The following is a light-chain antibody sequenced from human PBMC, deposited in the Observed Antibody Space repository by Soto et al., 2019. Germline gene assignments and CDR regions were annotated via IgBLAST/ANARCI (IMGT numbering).Light chain of an antibody. CDR3: QQRSNWPPNT. CDR1: QSVSAY. CDR2: DTS. V-gene: IGKV3-11*01. Sequence: EFVLTQSPATLSLSPGERATLSCRASQSVSAYLAWYQQKPGQAHRLLLYDTSNRATGVPARFSGSWSGTDFTLTISSLEPVDVAVYYGQQRSNWPPNTFGQGTKLEI. J-gene: IGKJ2*01.